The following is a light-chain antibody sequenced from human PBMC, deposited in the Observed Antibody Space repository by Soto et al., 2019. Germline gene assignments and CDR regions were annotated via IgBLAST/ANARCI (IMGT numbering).Light chain of an antibody. J-gene: IGLJ3*02. V-gene: IGLV2-14*01. CDR3: NSFTSVNTWV. Sequence: QSALTQPASVSGSPGQSITISCTGTSSDVDVYNYVSWYQHHPGKAPKVVIYEVSNRPSGVSNRFSASKSGNTASLTISGLQAEDEADYYCNSFTSVNTWVFGGGTKVTVL. CDR1: SSDVDVYNY. CDR2: EVS.